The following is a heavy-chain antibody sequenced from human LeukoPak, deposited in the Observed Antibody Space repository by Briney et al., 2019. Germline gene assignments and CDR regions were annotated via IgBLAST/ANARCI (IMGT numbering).Heavy chain of an antibody. J-gene: IGHJ4*02. CDR1: GFTFSSYA. CDR2: ISGSGGST. Sequence: PGGSLRLSCAASGFTFSSYAMSWVRQAPGKGLEWVPAISGSGGSTYYADYVKGRFTISRDNSKNTLYLQMNSLRAEDTAVYYCAKETVVAKSPCFDYWGQGTLVTVSS. D-gene: IGHD5-12*01. V-gene: IGHV3-23*01. CDR3: AKETVVAKSPCFDY.